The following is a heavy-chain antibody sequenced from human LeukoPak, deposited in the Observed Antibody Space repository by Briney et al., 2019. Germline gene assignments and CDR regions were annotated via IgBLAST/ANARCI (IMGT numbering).Heavy chain of an antibody. D-gene: IGHD2-21*01. Sequence: SETLSLTCAVSGGSVNSGGYSWSWIRQPPGKGLEWIGYIYHDGSTYYNPSLQSRVTISVDRPKNQLSLRLTSVTAADTAVYYCARAPTILAGPQGAFDIWGQGTMVTVSS. CDR2: IYHDGST. V-gene: IGHV4-30-2*01. J-gene: IGHJ3*02. CDR3: ARAPTILAGPQGAFDI. CDR1: GGSVNSGGYS.